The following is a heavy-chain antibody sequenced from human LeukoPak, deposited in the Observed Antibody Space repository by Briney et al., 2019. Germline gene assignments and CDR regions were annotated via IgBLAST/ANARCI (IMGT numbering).Heavy chain of an antibody. CDR1: GGSINSGYY. D-gene: IGHD6-19*01. CDR2: IYYNGDT. J-gene: IGHJ5*02. CDR3: ARRRAGRDWFDP. Sequence: PSETLSLTCTVSGGSINSGYYWSWLRQHPGRGLEWIGYIYYNGDTYYNPSLKSRITMSTDASKNQFSLKLSSVTATDTAVYYCARRRAGRDWFDPWGQGTLVTVSS. V-gene: IGHV4-30-4*08.